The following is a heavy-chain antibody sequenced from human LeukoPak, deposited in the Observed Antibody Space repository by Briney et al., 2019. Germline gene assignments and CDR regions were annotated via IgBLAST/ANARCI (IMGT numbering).Heavy chain of an antibody. CDR2: ISYDGSNK. D-gene: IGHD6-13*01. Sequence: GGSLRLSCAASGFTFSSYGMHWVRQAPGKGLEWVAVISYDGSNKYYADSVKGRFTISRDNSKNTLYLQMNSLRAEDTAVYYCARVTTSSWSPAFDYWGQGTLVTVSS. CDR3: ARVTTSSWSPAFDY. CDR1: GFTFSSYG. V-gene: IGHV3-30*03. J-gene: IGHJ4*02.